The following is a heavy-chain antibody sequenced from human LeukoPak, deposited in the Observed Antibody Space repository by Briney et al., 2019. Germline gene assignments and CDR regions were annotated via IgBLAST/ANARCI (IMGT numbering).Heavy chain of an antibody. Sequence: GGSLRLSCAASGFTFDTYSMIWVRQAPGKGLEWISYISSSSSLIYYADSVKGRFTVSRDNAKNSVYLQMNSLGAEDTAVYYCARTPYDYWGQGTLVTVSS. CDR2: ISSSSSLI. J-gene: IGHJ4*02. CDR1: GFTFDTYS. CDR3: ARTPYDY. V-gene: IGHV3-48*04.